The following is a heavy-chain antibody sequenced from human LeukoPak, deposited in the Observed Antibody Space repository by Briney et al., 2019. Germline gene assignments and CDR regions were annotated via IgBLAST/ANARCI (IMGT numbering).Heavy chain of an antibody. CDR2: INPDGSEE. Sequence: GGSLRLSCATSGFTFSNSWMDWVRQAPGKGLEWVANINPDGSEEYYSDSMNGRFSISRDNAKNSVYLQMNSLRAEDTTVYYCAKTTTGYSSGRFPGWPVDYWGQGTLVTVSS. J-gene: IGHJ4*02. D-gene: IGHD6-19*01. V-gene: IGHV3-7*03. CDR3: AKTTTGYSSGRFPGWPVDY. CDR1: GFTFSNSW.